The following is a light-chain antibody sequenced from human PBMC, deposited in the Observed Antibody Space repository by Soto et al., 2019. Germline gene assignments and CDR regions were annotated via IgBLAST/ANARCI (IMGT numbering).Light chain of an antibody. J-gene: IGKJ1*01. V-gene: IGKV3-15*01. CDR1: QSISNS. Sequence: EIVMTRSPATLSVSPGERATLSCRASQSISNSLAWYQQKPGQAPRLLIYAASTRATGVPARFSGSGSGIQFTLTISSLQSEDFGTYYCQQYNTWPGTFGQGTKVEIK. CDR3: QQYNTWPGT. CDR2: AAS.